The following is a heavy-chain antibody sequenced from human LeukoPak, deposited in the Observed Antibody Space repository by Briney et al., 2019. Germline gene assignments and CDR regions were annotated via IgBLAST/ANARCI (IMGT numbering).Heavy chain of an antibody. Sequence: GGSLRLSCAASGFSFSSFGMHWVRQAPDKGLEWVTFIRYDGNNKHYVDSVKGRVTISRDNSKNMLYLEMNRLRAEDTAVYYCANLVGGGGNSVRGLAFDIWGQGTKVSVSS. V-gene: IGHV3-30*02. J-gene: IGHJ3*02. CDR1: GFSFSSFG. D-gene: IGHD4-23*01. CDR2: IRYDGNNK. CDR3: ANLVGGGGNSVRGLAFDI.